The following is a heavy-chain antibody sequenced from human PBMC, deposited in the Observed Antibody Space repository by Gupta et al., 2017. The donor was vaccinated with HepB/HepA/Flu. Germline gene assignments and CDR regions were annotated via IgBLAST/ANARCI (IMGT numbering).Heavy chain of an antibody. V-gene: IGHV3-23*01. CDR2: ISGSGGGTT. D-gene: IGHD6-19*01. CDR3: AKDSYSSGFFFDY. Sequence: VQLLDSGGGLVQPGGSLRLSCAASGFTFRSKAMSWGRQAPGKGLEWVSTISGSGGGTTFYADAVKGRFTISRDNSKNTLYLRMNSLRAEDTAVYYCAKDSYSSGFFFDYWGQGTLVTVSS. CDR1: GFTFRSKA. J-gene: IGHJ4*02.